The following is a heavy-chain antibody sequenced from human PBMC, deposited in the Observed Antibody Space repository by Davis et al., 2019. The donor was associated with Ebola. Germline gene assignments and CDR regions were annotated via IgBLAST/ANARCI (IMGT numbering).Heavy chain of an antibody. CDR3: ARRNWFDP. J-gene: IGHJ5*02. CDR2: ITVTSNYT. V-gene: IGHV3-21*01. CDR1: GFTFSSYS. Sequence: PGGSLRLSCAASGFTFSSYSMNWVRQAPRKGLEWFSSITVTSNYTYYADSVKGRFTISRDNAKNSLYLQMNSLRAEDTAVYYCARRNWFDPWGQGTLVTVSS.